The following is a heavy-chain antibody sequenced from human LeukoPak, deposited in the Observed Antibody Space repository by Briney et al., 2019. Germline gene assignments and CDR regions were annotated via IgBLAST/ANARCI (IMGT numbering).Heavy chain of an antibody. D-gene: IGHD1-26*01. CDR2: ISYDGSNK. Sequence: GGSLRLSCAASGFTFSSYAMHWVRQAPGKGLEWVAVISYDGSNKYYADSVKGRFTISRDNSKNTLYLQTNSLRAEDTAVYYCARGELLLPFDYWGQGTLVTVSS. CDR3: ARGELLLPFDY. V-gene: IGHV3-30-3*01. J-gene: IGHJ4*02. CDR1: GFTFSSYA.